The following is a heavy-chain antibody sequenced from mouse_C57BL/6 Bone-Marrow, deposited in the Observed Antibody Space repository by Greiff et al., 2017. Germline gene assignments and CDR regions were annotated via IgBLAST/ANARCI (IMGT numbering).Heavy chain of an antibody. Sequence: VQLKESGAELVRPGASVKLSCTASGFNITDDYMHWVKPRPEQGLEWIGWIDPENGDTEYASQFQGKATITADTSSNTAYLQLSGLASEDTAVYYCTTGYGLFAYWGQGTLVTVSA. CDR1: GFNITDDY. V-gene: IGHV14-4*01. D-gene: IGHD1-1*02. CDR2: IDPENGDT. J-gene: IGHJ3*01. CDR3: TTGYGLFAY.